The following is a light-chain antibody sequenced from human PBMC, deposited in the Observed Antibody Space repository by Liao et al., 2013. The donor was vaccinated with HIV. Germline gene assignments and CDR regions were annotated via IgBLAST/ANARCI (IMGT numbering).Light chain of an antibody. Sequence: SFELTQPPSVSVSPGQTASITCSGNELAKQFAYWYQQKPGQAPVLVIYKDRERPSGIPERFSGSSSGTTVTLTISGVQAEDEADYYCQSTDSSGTYVVFGGGAKLTVL. CDR1: ELAKQF. V-gene: IGLV3-25*03. CDR2: KDR. J-gene: IGLJ2*01. CDR3: QSTDSSGTYVV.